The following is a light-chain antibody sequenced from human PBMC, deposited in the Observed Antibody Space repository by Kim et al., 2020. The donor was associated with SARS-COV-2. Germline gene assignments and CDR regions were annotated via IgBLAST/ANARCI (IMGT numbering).Light chain of an antibody. J-gene: IGKJ4*01. CDR3: QQYNNWPLT. CDR2: GAS. V-gene: IGKV3-15*01. Sequence: VSPGERATLACRASQSVSSNLAWYQQKPGQAPRLLIYGASTRATGIPARFSGSGSGTEFTLTISSLQSEDFAVYYCQQYNNWPLTFGGGTKVDIK. CDR1: QSVSSN.